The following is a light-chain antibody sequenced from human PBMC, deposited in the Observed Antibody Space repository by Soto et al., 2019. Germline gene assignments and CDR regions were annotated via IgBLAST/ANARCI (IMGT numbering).Light chain of an antibody. CDR3: QQYNSYSRT. Sequence: DIQMTQSPSTLSASVGDRVTITCRASQSISSWLAWYQQKPGKAPKLLIYDASSLESGVPSRFSGSGSGTEFTLTISSLQADDFSTYYCQQYNSYSRTFGPGTKVEIK. J-gene: IGKJ1*01. CDR1: QSISSW. CDR2: DAS. V-gene: IGKV1-5*01.